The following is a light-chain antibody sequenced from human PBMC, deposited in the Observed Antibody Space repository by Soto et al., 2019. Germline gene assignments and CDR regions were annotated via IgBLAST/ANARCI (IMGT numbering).Light chain of an antibody. J-gene: IGLJ2*01. CDR1: SSDVGAYDY. CDR2: EVV. V-gene: IGLV2-14*01. Sequence: QSALTQPASVSGSPGQSITISCTGTSSDVGAYDYVSWWQHHPGKAPKLIIYEVVFRPSGISDRFSGSKSGNTASLAISGLQAEDEGDYYCSSFTDRSTVLFGGGTKLTVL. CDR3: SSFTDRSTVL.